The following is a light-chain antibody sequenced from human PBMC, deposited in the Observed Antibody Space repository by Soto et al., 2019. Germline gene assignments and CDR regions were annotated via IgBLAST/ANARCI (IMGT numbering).Light chain of an antibody. CDR2: GAS. V-gene: IGKV3-20*01. J-gene: IGKJ5*01. CDR1: QSVSNNY. Sequence: EIVLTQSPGTLSLSPGERATLSCRASQSVSNNYLAWYQQKPGQAPRLLIYGASNRATGIPDRFSGSGSGTDFTLTISGLQSEDFAVYHCQQYNQWPGTFGQGTRLEIK. CDR3: QQYNQWPGT.